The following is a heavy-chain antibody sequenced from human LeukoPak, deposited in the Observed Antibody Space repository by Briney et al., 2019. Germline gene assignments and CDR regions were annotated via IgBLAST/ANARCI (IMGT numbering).Heavy chain of an antibody. CDR2: IIGGAGST. D-gene: IGHD2-2*01. V-gene: IGHV3-23*01. CDR1: GFSFSSHG. CDR3: AHGAMYQLDY. Sequence: PGGTLTLSCAASGFSFSSHGMSWVRQAPGKGLEWVSGIIGGAGSTYYADSVKGRFTIYGDNSKNTLFLQMNSLRAEDTAVYYCAHGAMYQLDYWGQGTLVTVSS. J-gene: IGHJ4*02.